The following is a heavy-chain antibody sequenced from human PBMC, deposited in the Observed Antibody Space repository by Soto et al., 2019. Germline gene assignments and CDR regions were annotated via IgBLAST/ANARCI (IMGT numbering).Heavy chain of an antibody. D-gene: IGHD6-13*01. CDR3: ARRIAAAESYYYYYYMDV. V-gene: IGHV4-31*03. CDR1: GGSISSGGYY. CDR2: IYYSGST. J-gene: IGHJ6*03. Sequence: PSETLSLTCTVSGGSISSGGYYWSWIRQHPGKGLEWIGYIYYSGSTYYNPSLKSRVTISVDTSKNQFSLKLSSVTAADTAVYNCARRIAAAESYYYYYYMDVWGKGTTVTVSS.